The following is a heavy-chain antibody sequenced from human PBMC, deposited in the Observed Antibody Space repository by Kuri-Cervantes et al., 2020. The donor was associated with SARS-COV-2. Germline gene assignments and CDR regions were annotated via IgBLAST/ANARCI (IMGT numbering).Heavy chain of an antibody. Sequence: GGSLRLSCTASGFTFSNYAMTWVRQAPGKGLGCVSAISDSGGRTYYANSMKDRFTISRDNSKNTLYLHMNSLRAEDTAVYHCARHPKTIPQYHFDYWGQGTLVTVSS. J-gene: IGHJ4*02. CDR3: ARHPKTIPQYHFDY. D-gene: IGHD2/OR15-2a*01. CDR1: GFTFSNYA. V-gene: IGHV3-23*01. CDR2: ISDSGGRT.